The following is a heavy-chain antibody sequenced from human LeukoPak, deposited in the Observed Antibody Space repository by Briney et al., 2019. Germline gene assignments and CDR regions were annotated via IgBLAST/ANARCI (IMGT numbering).Heavy chain of an antibody. Sequence: GGSLRLSCEAPGFSFRIFSMNWVRRAPGKGLEWLSSITSTSDYIYYADSVKGRFTISRDNSKNSLYLQMNSLRAEDTAVYYCARALIGYYFDYWGQGTLVTVSS. CDR1: GFSFRIFS. CDR2: ITSTSDYI. D-gene: IGHD2-8*01. V-gene: IGHV3-21*06. J-gene: IGHJ4*02. CDR3: ARALIGYYFDY.